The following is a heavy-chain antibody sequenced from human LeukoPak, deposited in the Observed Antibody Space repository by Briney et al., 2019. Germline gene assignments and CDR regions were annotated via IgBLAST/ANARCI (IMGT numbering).Heavy chain of an antibody. CDR2: IYYSGST. Sequence: SETLSLTCTVSGGSISSSSYYWGWIRQPPGKGLEWTGSIYYSGSTYYNPSLKSRVTISVDRSKNQFSLKLSSVTAADTAVYYCARRSGYSSSSALSDWGQGTLVTVSS. CDR1: GGSISSSSYY. V-gene: IGHV4-39*07. D-gene: IGHD6-13*01. CDR3: ARRSGYSSSSALSD. J-gene: IGHJ4*02.